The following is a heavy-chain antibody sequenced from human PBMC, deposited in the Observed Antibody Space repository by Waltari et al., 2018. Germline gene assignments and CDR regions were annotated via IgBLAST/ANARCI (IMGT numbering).Heavy chain of an antibody. V-gene: IGHV4-59*01. J-gene: IGHJ6*02. CDR3: ARANYGDFPYYYYYGMDV. Sequence: QVQLQESGPGLVKPSETLSLTCTVSGGSISSYYWSWIRQPPGKGLEWIGYIYYSGSTNYNPSLKSRVTIAVDTSKNQCSLKLSSVTAADTAVYYCARANYGDFPYYYYYGMDVWGQGTTVTVSS. CDR2: IYYSGST. CDR1: GGSISSYY. D-gene: IGHD4-17*01.